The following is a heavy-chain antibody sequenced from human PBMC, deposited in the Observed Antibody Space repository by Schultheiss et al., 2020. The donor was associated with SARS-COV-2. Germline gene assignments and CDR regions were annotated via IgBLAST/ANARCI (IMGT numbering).Heavy chain of an antibody. CDR2: INPNSGGT. CDR3: ATAHRYCSSTSCYWGSGYFDF. Sequence: ASVKVSCKASGGTFSSYAISWVRQAPGQGLEWMGWINPNSGGTNYAQKFQGRVTMTRDTSISTAYMELSRLRSDDTAVYYCATAHRYCSSTSCYWGSGYFDFWGQGTLVTVSS. V-gene: IGHV1-2*02. CDR1: GGTFSSYA. D-gene: IGHD2-2*01. J-gene: IGHJ4*02.